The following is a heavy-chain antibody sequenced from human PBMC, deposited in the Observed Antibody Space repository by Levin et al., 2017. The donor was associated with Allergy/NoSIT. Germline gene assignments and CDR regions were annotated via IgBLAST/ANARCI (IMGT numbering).Heavy chain of an antibody. CDR1: GFTFTSYP. J-gene: IGHJ2*01. Sequence: QPGGSLRLSCVASGFTFTSYPMNWVRQAPGKGLEWVSSISGSGRKTDYAGSVKGRFTISRDNSKNTLYLQMDSLRVEDTAVYSCARDPTGGDSYYEFRYFDLWGRGTLVTVSS. CDR2: ISGSGRKT. CDR3: ARDPTGGDSYYEFRYFDL. D-gene: IGHD5-12*01. V-gene: IGHV3-23*01.